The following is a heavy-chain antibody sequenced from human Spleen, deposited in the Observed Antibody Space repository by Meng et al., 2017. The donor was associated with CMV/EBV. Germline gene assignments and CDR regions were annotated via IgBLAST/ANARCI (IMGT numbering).Heavy chain of an antibody. CDR2: IYYSGST. Sequence: SETLSLTCTVSGDSVSSGSHYWSWIRQPPGKGLEWIGYIYYSGSTKYNPSLKSRVTISVDMSKNHFSLKLNSVTAEDTAVYYCASGFWSGYTYWGQGTLVTVSS. CDR1: GDSVSSGSHY. D-gene: IGHD3-3*01. V-gene: IGHV4-61*03. CDR3: ASGFWSGYTY. J-gene: IGHJ4*02.